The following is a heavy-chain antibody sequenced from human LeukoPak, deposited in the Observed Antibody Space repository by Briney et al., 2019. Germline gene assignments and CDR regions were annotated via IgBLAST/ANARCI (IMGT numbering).Heavy chain of an antibody. CDR2: IYSGGST. J-gene: IGHJ4*02. D-gene: IGHD3-3*01. CDR3: ARVSGGEVDY. CDR1: GFTVSSKY. V-gene: IGHV3-53*01. Sequence: GGSLRLSCAASGFTVSSKYMSWVRQAPGKGLEWVSVIYSGGSTYYADSVKGRFTISRDNSKNTLYLQMDSLTAEDTAVYYCARVSGGEVDYWGQGTLVTVSS.